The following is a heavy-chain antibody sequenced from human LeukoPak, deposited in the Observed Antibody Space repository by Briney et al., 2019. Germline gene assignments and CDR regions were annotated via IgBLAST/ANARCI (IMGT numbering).Heavy chain of an antibody. CDR1: GYTFTNYG. J-gene: IGHJ4*02. V-gene: IGHV1-18*01. CDR3: TRVPELPDY. CDR2: INGYNGNT. D-gene: IGHD2-15*01. Sequence: ASVKVSCKASGYTFTNYGIGWVRQAPGQGLEWMGWINGYNGNTNYSHKFQDRVTMTTDTSTTLRSLRSDDTAVYYCTRVPELPDYWGQGTLVTASS.